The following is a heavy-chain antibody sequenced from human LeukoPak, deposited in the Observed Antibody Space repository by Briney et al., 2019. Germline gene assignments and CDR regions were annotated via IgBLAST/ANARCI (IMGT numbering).Heavy chain of an antibody. CDR3: ARLIAARGIEY. CDR2: INPRDGYT. CDR1: GYSFTDYY. Sequence: ASVKVSCKASGYSFTDYYIHWVRKAPGQGLEWMGIINPRDGYTNYAQKFQGRVTMTRDMATSTVYMQLSSLRSEDAAMHYCARLIAARGIEYWGQGILVTVSS. J-gene: IGHJ4*02. D-gene: IGHD6-6*01. V-gene: IGHV1-46*01.